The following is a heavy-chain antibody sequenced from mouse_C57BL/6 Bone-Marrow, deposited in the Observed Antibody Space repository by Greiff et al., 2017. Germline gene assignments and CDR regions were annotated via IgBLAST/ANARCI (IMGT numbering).Heavy chain of an antibody. CDR2: ISYDGSN. J-gene: IGHJ2*01. Sequence: EVKLMESGPGLVKPSQSLSLTCSVTGYSITSGYYWNWIRQFPGNNLEWMGYISYDGSNNYNPSLKNRISITRDTSKNQFFLKLNSVTTEDTATYYCARGRGTRGSSRYYFDYWGQGTTLTVSS. D-gene: IGHD1-1*01. V-gene: IGHV3-6*01. CDR1: GYSITSGYY. CDR3: ARGRGTRGSSRYYFDY.